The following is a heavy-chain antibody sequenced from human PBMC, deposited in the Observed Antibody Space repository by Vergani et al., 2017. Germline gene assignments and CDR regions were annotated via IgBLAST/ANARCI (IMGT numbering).Heavy chain of an antibody. J-gene: IGHJ4*02. CDR1: SFKLGDYG. D-gene: IGHD1-26*01. CDR3: ARETRATPSSLDY. CDR2: TWYEGHNN. Sequence: VQLVESGGGLVQPGGSLRLSCTPSSFKLGDYGMHWVRQAPGRGLEWVSMTWYEGHNNYYANSVKGRFTISKDISKKTLYLQMNSLRGDDTAVYYCARETRATPSSLDYWGQGTLVTVSS. V-gene: IGHV3-33*01.